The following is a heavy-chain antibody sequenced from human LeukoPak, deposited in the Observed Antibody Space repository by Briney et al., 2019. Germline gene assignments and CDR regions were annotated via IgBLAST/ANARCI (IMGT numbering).Heavy chain of an antibody. CDR2: ISYDGSNK. V-gene: IGHV3-30*04. J-gene: IGHJ4*02. Sequence: GGSLRLSCAASGFTFSSYAMHWVRQAPGKGLEWVAVISYDGSNKYYADSVKGRFTISRDNSKNTLYLQMNSLRAEDTAVYYCARGQLERWLQLTWYYFDYWGQGTLVTVSS. CDR3: ARGQLERWLQLTWYYFDY. D-gene: IGHD5-24*01. CDR1: GFTFSSYA.